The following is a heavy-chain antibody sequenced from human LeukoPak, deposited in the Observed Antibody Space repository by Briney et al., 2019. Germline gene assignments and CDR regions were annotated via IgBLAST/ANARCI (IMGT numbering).Heavy chain of an antibody. V-gene: IGHV4-4*07. D-gene: IGHD3-9*01. J-gene: IGHJ6*03. Sequence: SETLSLTCTVSSGSLSTYYWNWIRQPAGKGLEWIGRIYTSGSTNYNPSLQSRVTMSVDASKNQFSLKLSSVTAADTAVYYCARVRGRYFDWLYNWGPLPYYYYMDVWGKGTTVTVSS. CDR1: SGSLSTYY. CDR2: IYTSGST. CDR3: ARVRGRYFDWLYNWGPLPYYYYMDV.